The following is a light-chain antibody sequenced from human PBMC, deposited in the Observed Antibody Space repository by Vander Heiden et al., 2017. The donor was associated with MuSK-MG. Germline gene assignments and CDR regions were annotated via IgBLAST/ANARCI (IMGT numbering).Light chain of an antibody. CDR3: QQYKNWPPRT. Sequence: VMTQSPATLSVSPGERATLSCRASQSVSSNLAWYQQKPGQAPRLLIYGASTRATGIPARFSGSGSGTEFTLTISSLQSEDFAVYYCQQYKNWPPRTFGQGTKL. J-gene: IGKJ2*01. V-gene: IGKV3-15*01. CDR2: GAS. CDR1: QSVSSN.